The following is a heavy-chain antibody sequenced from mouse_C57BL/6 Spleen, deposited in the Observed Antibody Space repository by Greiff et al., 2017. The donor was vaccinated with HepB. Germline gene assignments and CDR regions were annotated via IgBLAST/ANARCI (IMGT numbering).Heavy chain of an antibody. CDR1: GYSITSGYY. CDR2: ISYDGSN. J-gene: IGHJ3*01. V-gene: IGHV3-6*01. Sequence: VQLKESGPGLVKPSQSLSLTCSVTGYSITSGYYWNWIRQFPGNKLEWMGYISYDGSNNYNPSLKNRISITRDTSKNQFFLKLNSVTTEDTATYYCAGMAAPYGNYEAYWGQGTLVTVSA. D-gene: IGHD2-1*01. CDR3: AGMAAPYGNYEAY.